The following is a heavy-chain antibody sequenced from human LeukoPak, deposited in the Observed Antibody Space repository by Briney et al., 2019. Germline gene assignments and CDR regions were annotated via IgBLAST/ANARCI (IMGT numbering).Heavy chain of an antibody. CDR1: GYTFTGYY. CDR3: ARERAPGENYYGMDV. J-gene: IGHJ6*02. Sequence: ASVKVSCKTSGYTFTGYYIHWVRQAPGQGLEWMGWMNPNSGGTNYAQSFQGRVTMTRDTSISTAYMEMSRLRSDDTAVYYCARERAPGENYYGMDVWGQGTTVTVSS. CDR2: MNPNSGGT. D-gene: IGHD2-21*01. V-gene: IGHV1-2*02.